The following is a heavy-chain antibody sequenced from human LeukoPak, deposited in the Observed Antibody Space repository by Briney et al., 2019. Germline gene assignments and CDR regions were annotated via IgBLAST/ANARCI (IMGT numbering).Heavy chain of an antibody. V-gene: IGHV4-59*01. CDR2: IYYSGST. Sequence: SETLSLTCTVSGGSISSYYWSWIRQPPGKGLEWIGYIYYSGSTNYNPSLKSRVTISVDTSKNQFSLKLSSVTVADTAVYYCASRETVRTRSLENYYYYYMDVWGKGTTVTVSS. CDR3: ASRETVRTRSLENYYYYYMDV. D-gene: IGHD3-16*02. CDR1: GGSISSYY. J-gene: IGHJ6*03.